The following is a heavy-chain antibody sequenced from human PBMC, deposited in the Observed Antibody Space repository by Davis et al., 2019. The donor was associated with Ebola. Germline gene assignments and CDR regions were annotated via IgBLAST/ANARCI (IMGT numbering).Heavy chain of an antibody. CDR1: GYTLTELS. CDR3: ATDLHYYDSSGYYYGLPGDY. CDR2: FDPEDGET. D-gene: IGHD3-22*01. V-gene: IGHV1-24*01. Sequence: AASVKVSCKVSGYTLTELSMHWVRQAPGKGLEWMGGFDPEDGETIYAQKFQGRVTMTEDTSTDTAYMELSSLRSEDTAVYYCATDLHYYDSSGYYYGLPGDYWGQGTLVTVSS. J-gene: IGHJ4*02.